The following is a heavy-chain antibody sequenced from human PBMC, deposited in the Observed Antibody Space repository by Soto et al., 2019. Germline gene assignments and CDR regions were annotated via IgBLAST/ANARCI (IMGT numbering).Heavy chain of an antibody. Sequence: AETLSLTCNVSGGTISNYYWTWVRQSPEKGLEWIGYMYYNGNINYNPSLKSRVTISIDTSKNQFSLTLKSVTAADTAVYYCASGGNWFDPWGQGVLVTVSS. CDR3: ASGGNWFDP. J-gene: IGHJ5*02. CDR1: GGTISNYY. CDR2: MYYNGNI. V-gene: IGHV4-59*01. D-gene: IGHD3-16*01.